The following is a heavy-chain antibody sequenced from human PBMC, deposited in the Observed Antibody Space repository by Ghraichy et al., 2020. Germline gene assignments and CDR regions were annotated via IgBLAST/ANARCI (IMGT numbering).Heavy chain of an antibody. CDR2: LKPDGSDK. J-gene: IGHJ4*02. V-gene: IGHV3-7*03. CDR1: GLTFKNYW. Sequence: GGSLRLSCVVSGLTFKNYWMSWVRQAPGKGPEWVANLKPDGSDKYYLDSVKGRFTISRDNAKNSLYLQMTSLRDEDTAVYYCATEHRWSFFNWGQGTLVTVAS. CDR3: ATEHRWSFFN. D-gene: IGHD2-15*01.